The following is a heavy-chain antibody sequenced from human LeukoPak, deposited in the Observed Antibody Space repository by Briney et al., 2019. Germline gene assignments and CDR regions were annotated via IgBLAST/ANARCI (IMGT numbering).Heavy chain of an antibody. D-gene: IGHD1-1*01. CDR1: GFTFSSYS. V-gene: IGHV3-21*01. Sequence: GGSLRLSCAASGFTFSSYSMTWVRQAPGKGLEWVSSISSSSIYIYYADSVKGRFTISRDNAKNSLYLQMNSLRDEDTAVYYCARGGQGNWPTPFDYWGQGTLVTVSS. J-gene: IGHJ4*02. CDR2: ISSSSIYI. CDR3: ARGGQGNWPTPFDY.